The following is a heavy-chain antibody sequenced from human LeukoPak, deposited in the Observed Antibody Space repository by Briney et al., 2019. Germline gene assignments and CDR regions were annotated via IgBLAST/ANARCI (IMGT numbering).Heavy chain of an antibody. Sequence: GGSLRLSCAASGFTFSNYGMHWVRQAPGKGLGWVGFIRSKAYGGTTEYAASVKGRFIISRDDSKSIAYLQMNSLKTEDTAVYYCSRDQDGYIDYWGQGALVTVSS. D-gene: IGHD5-24*01. J-gene: IGHJ4*02. CDR2: IRSKAYGGTT. CDR3: SRDQDGYIDY. V-gene: IGHV3-49*04. CDR1: GFTFSNYG.